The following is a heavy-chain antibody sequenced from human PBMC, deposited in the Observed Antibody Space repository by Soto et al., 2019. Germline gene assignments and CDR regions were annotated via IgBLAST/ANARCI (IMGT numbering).Heavy chain of an antibody. J-gene: IGHJ4*02. CDR2: INGDGSST. CDR1: GFTCSSYW. Sequence: EVQLVESGGGLVQPGGTLSLSCTASGFTCSSYWMHWVRQGPGTGLVWVSRINGDGSSTTYADSVKGRFTISRDNAKNTLYLQMNSLRAEDPAVYDCLRDRGYWGQGSLVTVSS. V-gene: IGHV3-74*01. CDR3: LRDRGY.